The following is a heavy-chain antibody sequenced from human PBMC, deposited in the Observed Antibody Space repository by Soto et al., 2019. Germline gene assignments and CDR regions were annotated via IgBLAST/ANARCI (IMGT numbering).Heavy chain of an antibody. CDR3: ARALAAAGPDYYYYGMDV. Sequence: PSETLSLTCAVSGGSISSSNWWSWVRQPPGKGLEWIGEIYHSGSTNYNPSLKSRVTISVDKSKNQISLKLSSVTAADTAVYYCARALAAAGPDYYYYGMDVWGQGTTVTVSS. CDR2: IYHSGST. D-gene: IGHD6-13*01. J-gene: IGHJ6*02. V-gene: IGHV4-4*02. CDR1: GGSISSSNW.